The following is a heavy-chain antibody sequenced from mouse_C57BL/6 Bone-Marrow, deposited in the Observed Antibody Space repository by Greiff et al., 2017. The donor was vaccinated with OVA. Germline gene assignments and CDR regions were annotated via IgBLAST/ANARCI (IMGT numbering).Heavy chain of an antibody. CDR1: GYSFTGYY. CDR3: ARGENFGSNFDY. V-gene: IGHV1-42*01. Sequence: EVKLQESGPELVKPGASVKISCKASGYSFTGYYMNWVKQSPEKSLEWIGEINPSTGGTTYNQKFKAKATLTVDKSSSTAYMQLKSLTSEDSAVYYCARGENFGSNFDYWGQGTTLTVSS. CDR2: INPSTGGT. J-gene: IGHJ2*01.